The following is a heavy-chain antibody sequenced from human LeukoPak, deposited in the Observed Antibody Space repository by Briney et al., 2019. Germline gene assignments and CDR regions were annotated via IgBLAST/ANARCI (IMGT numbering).Heavy chain of an antibody. CDR2: ISTTGGST. Sequence: PGGSLRLSCAASGFSFNNYAMSWVRQAPGKGLEWVSAISTTGGSTYYADSVKGRFTITRDNSKNTLPLQMDSLRVEDTAVYYCAKDWTTVVTPKGYYFDSWGQGTLVTVSS. V-gene: IGHV3-23*01. D-gene: IGHD4-23*01. CDR3: AKDWTTVVTPKGYYFDS. CDR1: GFSFNNYA. J-gene: IGHJ4*02.